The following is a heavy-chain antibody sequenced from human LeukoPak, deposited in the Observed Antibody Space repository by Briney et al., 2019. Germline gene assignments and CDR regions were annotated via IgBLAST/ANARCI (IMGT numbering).Heavy chain of an antibody. Sequence: GGSLRLSCEASGFTFSTYAMSWVRQAPGKGLEWVSLISGSGDRTYYADSVMGRFTISRDNSKNTLYLQVNNLRAEDTAVYYCAKDSQYSATYGQIYWGQGTLVTVSS. CDR1: GFTFSTYA. D-gene: IGHD1-26*01. J-gene: IGHJ4*02. CDR3: AKDSQYSATYGQIY. CDR2: ISGSGDRT. V-gene: IGHV3-23*01.